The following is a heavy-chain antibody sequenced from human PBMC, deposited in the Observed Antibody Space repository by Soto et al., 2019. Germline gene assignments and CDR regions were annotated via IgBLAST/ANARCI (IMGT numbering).Heavy chain of an antibody. V-gene: IGHV3-23*01. D-gene: IGHD3-22*01. CDR2: ISGSGGST. Sequence: GGSLRLSCAASGFTFSSYAMSWVRQAPGKGLEWGSAISGSGGSTYYADSVKGRFTISRDSSKNTLYLQMNSLRAEDTAVYYCAKGAVDYYDSSGYYYYYYMDVWGKGTTVTVSS. CDR3: AKGAVDYYDSSGYYYYYYMDV. J-gene: IGHJ6*03. CDR1: GFTFSSYA.